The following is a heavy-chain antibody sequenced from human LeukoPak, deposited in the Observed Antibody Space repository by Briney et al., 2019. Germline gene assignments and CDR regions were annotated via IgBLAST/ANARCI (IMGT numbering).Heavy chain of an antibody. V-gene: IGHV4-59*12. J-gene: IGHJ4*02. CDR1: GGSISSYY. Sequence: PSETLSLTCTVSGGSISSYYWSWIRQPPGKGLEWIGYIYYTGSTYYNPSLKSRVTISVDRSKNQFSLKLSSVTAADTAVYYCARGYNADGVENYWGQGTLVTVSS. CDR2: IYYTGST. CDR3: ARGYNADGVENY. D-gene: IGHD3-10*01.